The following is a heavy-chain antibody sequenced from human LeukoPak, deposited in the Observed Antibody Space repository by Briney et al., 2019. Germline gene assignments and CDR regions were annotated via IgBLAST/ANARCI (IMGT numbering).Heavy chain of an antibody. CDR3: AKSDGGGYRGLIDY. CDR1: GFTFTTYA. CDR2: VSTSGSDT. D-gene: IGHD1-26*01. V-gene: IGHV3-23*01. Sequence: TGGSLRLSCVASGFTFTTYAMGWVRQAPGKGLEWVSTVSTSGSDTFYADSVKGRFTISRDNSKNTLYLQLTGLRADDTAAYYCAKSDGGGYRGLIDYWGQGTLVTVSS. J-gene: IGHJ4*02.